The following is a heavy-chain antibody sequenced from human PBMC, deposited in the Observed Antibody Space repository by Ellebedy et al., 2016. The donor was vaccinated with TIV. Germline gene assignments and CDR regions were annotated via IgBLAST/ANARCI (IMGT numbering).Heavy chain of an antibody. J-gene: IGHJ4*02. Sequence: GESLKISXAASGFTFSNAWMSWVRQAPGKGLEWVGRIKSKTDGGTTDYAAPVKGRFTISRDDSKNTLYLQMNSLKTEDTAVYYCTVQSGSYFYWGQGTLATVSS. CDR2: IKSKTDGGTT. CDR3: TVQSGSYFY. V-gene: IGHV3-15*01. D-gene: IGHD1-26*01. CDR1: GFTFSNAW.